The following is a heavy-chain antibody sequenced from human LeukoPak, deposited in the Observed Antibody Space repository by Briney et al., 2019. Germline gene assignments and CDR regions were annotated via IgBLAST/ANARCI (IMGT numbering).Heavy chain of an antibody. CDR3: ARQYCGGDCYFSPPYYFDY. Sequence: SETLSLTCTVSGGSISSSSYYWGWIRQPPGRGLEWVGSIYYSGSTYYNPSLKSRVTISVDTTKNKCSLKLSSVTAADSAVYYCARQYCGGDCYFSPPYYFDYWGQGTLVTVSS. J-gene: IGHJ4*02. V-gene: IGHV4-39*01. CDR1: GGSISSSSYY. CDR2: IYYSGST. D-gene: IGHD2-21*02.